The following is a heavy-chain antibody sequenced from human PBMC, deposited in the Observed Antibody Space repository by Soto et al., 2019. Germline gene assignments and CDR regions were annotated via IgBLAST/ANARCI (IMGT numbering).Heavy chain of an antibody. Sequence: QITLKESGPTLVKPTQTLTLTCTFSGFSLTTDAVGVGWIRQPPGKALEWLALVFGNDDKRYSPSLKNRLTNTEDSSYTNSIVTTTSMHSLHTATYCSERRPASHATLLHRSASYFDSWGQGTLVTVSS. CDR1: GFSLTTDAVG. J-gene: IGHJ4*02. CDR2: VFGNDDK. V-gene: IGHV2-5*01. D-gene: IGHD3-22*01. CDR3: ERRPASHATLLHRSASYFDS.